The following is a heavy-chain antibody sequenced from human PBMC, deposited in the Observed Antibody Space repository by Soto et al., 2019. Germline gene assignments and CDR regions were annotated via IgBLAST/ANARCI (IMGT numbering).Heavy chain of an antibody. J-gene: IGHJ5*02. CDR3: ARGKDCTNGVCYPFNWFDP. D-gene: IGHD2-8*01. CDR2: IYYSGST. Sequence: SETLFLTCTVSGGSISSYYWSWIRQPPGKGLEWIGYIYYSGSTNYNPSLKSRVTISVDTSKNQFSLKLSSVTAADTAVYYCARGKDCTNGVCYPFNWFDPWGQGTLVTVSS. V-gene: IGHV4-59*01. CDR1: GGSISSYY.